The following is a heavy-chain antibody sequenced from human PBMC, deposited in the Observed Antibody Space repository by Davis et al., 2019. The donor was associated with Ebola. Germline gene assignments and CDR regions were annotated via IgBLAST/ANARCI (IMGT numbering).Heavy chain of an antibody. CDR2: ISYDGSNK. J-gene: IGHJ4*02. V-gene: IGHV3-30*03. CDR3: ASGCSSTSCPDY. Sequence: GGSLRLSCAASGFTFSSYGMHWVRQAPGKGLEWVAVISYDGSNKYYADSVKGRFTISRDNSKNTLYLQMNSLRAEDTAVYYCASGCSSTSCPDYWGQGTLVTVSS. CDR1: GFTFSSYG. D-gene: IGHD2-2*01.